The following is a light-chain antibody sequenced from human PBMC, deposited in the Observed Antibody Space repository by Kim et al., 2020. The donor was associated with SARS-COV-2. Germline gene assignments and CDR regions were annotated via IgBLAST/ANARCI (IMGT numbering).Light chain of an antibody. CDR2: AAS. CDR1: QIISTY. CDR3: QQSYSNLVT. J-gene: IGKJ1*01. Sequence: DIQMTQSPSSLSASVGDRVTITCRASQIISTYLNWYQQKPGKAPKLLIYAASSLQSGVPSRFSGSGSGTDFTLTIGSLQPEDFATYYCQQSYSNLVTFGQGTKVEIK. V-gene: IGKV1-39*01.